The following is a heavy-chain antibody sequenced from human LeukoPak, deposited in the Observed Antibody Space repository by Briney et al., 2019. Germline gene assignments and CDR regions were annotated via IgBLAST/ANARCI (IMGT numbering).Heavy chain of an antibody. CDR2: IVGGGGTT. V-gene: IGHV3-23*01. Sequence: GGSLRLSCAASGFTFTNYAMSWVRQAPGKGLEWVSAIVGGGGTTFYADSVKGRFTISRDNAKNTVYLQMYSLRAEDTAVYYCAKARLSTGWAYNDYWGQGTLVTVSS. CDR3: AKARLSTGWAYNDY. CDR1: GFTFTNYA. J-gene: IGHJ4*02. D-gene: IGHD6-19*01.